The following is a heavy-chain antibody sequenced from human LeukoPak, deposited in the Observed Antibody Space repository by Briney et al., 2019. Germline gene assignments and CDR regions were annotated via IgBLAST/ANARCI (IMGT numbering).Heavy chain of an antibody. CDR2: IYYSGST. CDR3: VRTEVSSGSEDY. D-gene: IGHD6-19*01. CDR1: GGSIISSAYY. J-gene: IGHJ4*02. V-gene: IGHV4-30-4*08. Sequence: SETLSLTCTASGGSIISSAYYWSWIRQPSGKGLEWIGYIYYSGSTYYNPSLKSRVTISLDTSKNQFSLKLSSVTAADTAVYYCVRTEVSSGSEDYWGQGTLVTVSS.